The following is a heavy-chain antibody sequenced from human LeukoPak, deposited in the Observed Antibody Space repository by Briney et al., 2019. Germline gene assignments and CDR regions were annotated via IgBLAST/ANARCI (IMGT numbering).Heavy chain of an antibody. CDR2: IRYDGSNK. D-gene: IGHD3-22*01. V-gene: IGHV3-30*02. CDR1: GFTFGSYG. J-gene: IGHJ4*02. CDR3: AKDSDYYDSSRSEYFDY. Sequence: GGSLRLSCAASGFTFGSYGMHWVRQAPGKGLEWVAFIRYDGSNKYYADSVKGRFTISRDNSKNTLYLQMNSLRAEDTAVYYCAKDSDYYDSSRSEYFDYWGQGTLVTVSS.